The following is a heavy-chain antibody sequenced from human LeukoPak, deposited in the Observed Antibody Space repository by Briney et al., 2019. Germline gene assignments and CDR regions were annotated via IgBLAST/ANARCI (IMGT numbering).Heavy chain of an antibody. CDR1: GFTFSSYA. D-gene: IGHD3-10*01. V-gene: IGHV3-30-3*01. CDR2: ISYDGSNK. J-gene: IGHJ4*02. Sequence: GGSLRLSCAASGFTFSSYAMHWVRQAPGKGLEWVAIISYDGSNKYYADSVKGRFTISRDNSKNTLYLQMNSLRAEDTAIYYCAKRELLWNYFDYWGQGTLVTVSS. CDR3: AKRELLWNYFDY.